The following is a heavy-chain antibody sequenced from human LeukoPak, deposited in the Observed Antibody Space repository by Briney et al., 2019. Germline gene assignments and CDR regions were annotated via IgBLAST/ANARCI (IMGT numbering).Heavy chain of an antibody. CDR1: GFTFSTYG. V-gene: IGHV3-33*01. CDR3: ARASGPFDY. Sequence: PGGSLRLSCAASGFTFSTYGMHWVRQARGKGLEWVAVIWNDGSNKYYADSVKGRFTISRDNSKNTLYLQMNSLRAEDTAVYSCARASGPFDYWGQGTLVTVSS. D-gene: IGHD3-10*01. J-gene: IGHJ4*02. CDR2: IWNDGSNK.